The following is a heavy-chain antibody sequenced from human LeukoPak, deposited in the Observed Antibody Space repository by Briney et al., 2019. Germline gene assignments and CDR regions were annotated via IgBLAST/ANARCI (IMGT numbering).Heavy chain of an antibody. CDR3: ARAGGRTPYSSAPLYYFDY. CDR2: IIPIFGTA. J-gene: IGHJ4*02. Sequence: SVKVSCKASGGTFSSYAISWVRQAPGQGREWMGGIIPIFGTANYAQKFQGRVTITTDESTSTAYMELSSLRSEDTAVYYCARAGGRTPYSSAPLYYFDYWGQGTLVTVSS. V-gene: IGHV1-69*05. D-gene: IGHD6-25*01. CDR1: GGTFSSYA.